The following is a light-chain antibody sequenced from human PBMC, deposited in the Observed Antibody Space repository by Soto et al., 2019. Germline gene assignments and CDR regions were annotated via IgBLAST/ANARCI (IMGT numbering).Light chain of an antibody. V-gene: IGKV3-11*01. J-gene: IGKJ3*01. CDR3: QQRRV. Sequence: EIVLTQSPATLSLSPGERATLSCRASQSVSSYLAWYQQKPGQAPRLLIYDASNRATGIPARFSGSGSGTDFTLTISSLEPEDFAVYYCQQRRVFGPGTKVDI. CDR2: DAS. CDR1: QSVSSY.